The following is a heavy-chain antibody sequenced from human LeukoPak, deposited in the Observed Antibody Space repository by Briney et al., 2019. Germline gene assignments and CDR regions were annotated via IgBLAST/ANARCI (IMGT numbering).Heavy chain of an antibody. CDR1: GYTFTSYD. CDR3: ARDLGPNNDYAFQY. V-gene: IGHV1-8*01. J-gene: IGHJ4*02. D-gene: IGHD4-17*01. CDR2: MNPNSGNT. Sequence: ASVKVSCKASGYTFTSYDINWVRQATGQGLEWMGWMNPNSGNTGYAQKFQGRVTLTTDTSTSTASMELRSLRSDDTAVYYCARDLGPNNDYAFQYWGQGTLVTVSS.